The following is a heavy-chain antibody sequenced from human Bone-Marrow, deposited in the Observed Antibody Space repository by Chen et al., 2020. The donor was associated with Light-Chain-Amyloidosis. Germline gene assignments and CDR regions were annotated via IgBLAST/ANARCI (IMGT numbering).Heavy chain of an antibody. CDR1: GFTFSSYW. CDR2: IKQDGSEK. CDR3: ARGGSTFWEGITNYYYYGMDV. V-gene: IGHV3-7*01. Sequence: EVQLVESGGGLVQPEGSLRLSCAASGFTFSSYWMSWVRQAPGKGLEWVANIKQDGSEKYYVDSVKGRFTISRDNAKNSLYLQMNSLRAEDTAVYYCARGGSTFWEGITNYYYYGMDVWGQGTTVTVSS. J-gene: IGHJ6*02. D-gene: IGHD5-12*01.